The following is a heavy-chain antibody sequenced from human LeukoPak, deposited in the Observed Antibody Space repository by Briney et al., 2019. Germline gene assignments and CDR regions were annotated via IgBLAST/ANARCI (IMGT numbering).Heavy chain of an antibody. D-gene: IGHD2-2*01. Sequence: PSETLSLTCTVSGGSISSSSYYWGWIRQPPGKGLEWIGSISYGGSTYYNRSLKDRVTISVDTSKNQFSLKLNSVTAADTAVYYCARPLVPAATTEFDYWGQGTLVTVSS. CDR2: ISYGGST. CDR3: ARPLVPAATTEFDY. CDR1: GGSISSSSYY. V-gene: IGHV4-39*01. J-gene: IGHJ4*02.